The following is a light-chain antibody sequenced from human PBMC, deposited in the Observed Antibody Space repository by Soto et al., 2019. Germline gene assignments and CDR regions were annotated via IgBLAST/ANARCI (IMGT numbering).Light chain of an antibody. CDR3: AAWDDSLNGYV. J-gene: IGLJ1*01. Sequence: QSVLTQSPSASGTPGQRVTISCSGSSSNIGSYTVNWDQQLPGTAPKLLIYSNDERPSGVPDRFSGSKSGTSASLAISGLQSEDEADYYCAAWDDSLNGYVFGTGTKLTVL. V-gene: IGLV1-44*01. CDR1: SSNIGSYT. CDR2: SND.